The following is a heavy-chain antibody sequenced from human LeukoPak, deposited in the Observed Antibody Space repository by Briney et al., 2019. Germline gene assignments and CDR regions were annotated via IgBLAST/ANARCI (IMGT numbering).Heavy chain of an antibody. D-gene: IGHD3-22*01. J-gene: IGHJ6*02. V-gene: IGHV3-30*18. CDR3: AKAGYGKWLLTPPDYYYGMDV. CDR2: ISYDGSNK. Sequence: GGSLRLSCAASGFTFSSYGMHWVRQAPGKGLEWVAVISYDGSNKYYADSVKGRFTISRDNSKNTLYLQMNSLRAEDTAVYYCAKAGYGKWLLTPPDYYYGMDVWGQGTTVTVSS. CDR1: GFTFSSYG.